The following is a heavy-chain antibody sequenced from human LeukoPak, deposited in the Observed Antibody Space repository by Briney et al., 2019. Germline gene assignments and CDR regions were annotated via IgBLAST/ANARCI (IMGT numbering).Heavy chain of an antibody. CDR2: IIPIFGTA. CDR1: GGTFSSYA. CDR3: ARDPTRVYAKFPYYYYGMDV. D-gene: IGHD2-8*01. Sequence: PVASVKVSCKASGGTFSSYAISWVRQAPGQGLEWMGGIIPIFGTANYAQKFQGRVTITADESTSTAYMELSSLRSEDTAVYYCARDPTRVYAKFPYYYYGMDVWGQGTTVTVSS. J-gene: IGHJ6*02. V-gene: IGHV1-69*13.